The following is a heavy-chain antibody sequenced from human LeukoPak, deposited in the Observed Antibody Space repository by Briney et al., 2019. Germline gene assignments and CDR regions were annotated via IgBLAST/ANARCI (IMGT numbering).Heavy chain of an antibody. CDR1: GFTFSSYG. D-gene: IGHD6-13*01. CDR2: IWYDGSNK. V-gene: IGHV3-33*01. CDR3: ASPGIAAAGSNYYYYYGMDV. J-gene: IGHJ6*02. Sequence: GGSLRLSCAASGFTFSSYGMHWVRQAPGKGLEWVAVIWYDGSNKYYADSVKGRFTISRDNSKNTLYLQMNSLRAEDTAVYYCASPGIAAAGSNYYYYYGMDVWGQGTTVTVSS.